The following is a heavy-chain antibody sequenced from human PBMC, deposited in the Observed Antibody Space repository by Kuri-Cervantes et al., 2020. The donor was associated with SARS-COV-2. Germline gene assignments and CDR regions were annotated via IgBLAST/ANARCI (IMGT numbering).Heavy chain of an antibody. D-gene: IGHD6-6*01. Sequence: GESLKISCAASGFSFSSYAMSWVRQAPGKGLEWVSAISGSGDNTYYADSVKGRFTISRDNAKNSLYLQMNSLRAEDTAVYYCARARTIAAHPENWFDPWGQGTLVTVSS. J-gene: IGHJ5*02. CDR1: GFSFSSYA. CDR2: ISGSGDNT. CDR3: ARARTIAAHPENWFDP. V-gene: IGHV3-23*01.